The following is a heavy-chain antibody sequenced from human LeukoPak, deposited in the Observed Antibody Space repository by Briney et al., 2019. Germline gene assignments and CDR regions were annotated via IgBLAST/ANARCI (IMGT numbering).Heavy chain of an antibody. V-gene: IGHV1-18*01. CDR2: ISIHNGNT. Sequence: ASVKVSCKASGYTFSNHGISWVRQAPGQGLEWMGWISIHNGNTNYAQKFQGRVTMTTDTSTSTAYMELRSLRSDDTAVYYCAREDKAGGYSGYENLYYMDVWGKGTTVTVSS. CDR3: AREDKAGGYSGYENLYYMDV. J-gene: IGHJ6*03. CDR1: GYTFSNHG. D-gene: IGHD5-12*01.